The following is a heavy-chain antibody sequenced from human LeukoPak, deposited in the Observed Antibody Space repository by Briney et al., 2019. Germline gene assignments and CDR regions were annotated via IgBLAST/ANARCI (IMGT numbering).Heavy chain of an antibody. V-gene: IGHV4-34*01. CDR3: ARLSGYDWESFYDY. CDR2: INHSGST. J-gene: IGHJ4*02. D-gene: IGHD5-12*01. CDR1: GGSFSTYY. Sequence: SETLSLTCAVYGGSFSTYYWSWIRQPPGKGLEWIGEINHSGSTNNNPSLKSRVTISVDMSKNQISLKLTSVTAADTAVYYCARLSGYDWESFYDYWGQGTLVTVSS.